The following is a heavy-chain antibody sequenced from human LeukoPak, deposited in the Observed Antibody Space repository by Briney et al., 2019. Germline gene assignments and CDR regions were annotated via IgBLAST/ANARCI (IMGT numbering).Heavy chain of an antibody. CDR3: AKDTSRHVWGNYRLNPSLDY. CDR1: GFTFSNYG. CDR2: ISGGVYNT. Sequence: GGSLRLSCEASGFTFSNYGMNWVRQAPGKGLEWVSGISGGVYNTYYADSVKGRFTISRDNSKNTLYLQMNSLRAEDTALYYCAKDTSRHVWGNYRLNPSLDYWGQGTLVTVSS. V-gene: IGHV3-23*01. J-gene: IGHJ4*02. D-gene: IGHD3-16*02.